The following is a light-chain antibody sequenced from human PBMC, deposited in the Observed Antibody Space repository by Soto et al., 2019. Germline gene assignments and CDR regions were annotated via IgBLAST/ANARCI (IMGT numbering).Light chain of an antibody. CDR2: AAT. V-gene: IGKV1-39*01. CDR1: LSISLY. J-gene: IGKJ2*01. CDR3: QHTYRILYS. Sequence: DIQLTQSPSSLSASVGDRVNITCRASLSISLYVNWYQQKPGQAPKLLIYAATTLQSGVPSRFSGSGSGTDLTLTISDLNPDDFAIFFCQHTYRILYSFGQGTKIEVK.